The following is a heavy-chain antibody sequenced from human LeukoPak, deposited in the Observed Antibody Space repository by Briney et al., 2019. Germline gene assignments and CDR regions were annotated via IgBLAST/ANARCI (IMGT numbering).Heavy chain of an antibody. CDR2: ISGSGGST. J-gene: IGHJ4*02. CDR3: AKGGGTYDYVWGSYRYDY. CDR1: GFTFSSYA. V-gene: IGHV3-23*01. D-gene: IGHD3-16*02. Sequence: GGSLRLSCAASGFTFSSYAMSWVRQAPGKGLEWVSAISGSGGSTYYADSVKGRFTISRDNSKNTLYLQMNSLRAEDTAVYYCAKGGGTYDYVWGSYRYDYWGQGTLVTVSS.